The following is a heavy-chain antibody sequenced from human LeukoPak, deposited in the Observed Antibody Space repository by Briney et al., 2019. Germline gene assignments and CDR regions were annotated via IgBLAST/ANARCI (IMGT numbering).Heavy chain of an antibody. D-gene: IGHD2-15*01. CDR1: GGSISSYY. CDR2: IYYSGST. Sequence: PSETLSLTCTVSGGSISSYYWSWIRQPPGKGLEWIGYIYYSGSTNYNPSLKSRVTISVDTSKNQFSLKLSSVSAADTAVYYCASFTRRGFDYWGQGTLVTVSS. V-gene: IGHV4-59*01. J-gene: IGHJ4*02. CDR3: ASFTRRGFDY.